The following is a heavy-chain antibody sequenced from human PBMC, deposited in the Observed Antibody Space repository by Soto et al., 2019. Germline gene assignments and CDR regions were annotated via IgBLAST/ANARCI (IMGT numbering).Heavy chain of an antibody. CDR2: IYYTGST. Sequence: SETLSLTCSVSGDSISSGDYYWSWIRQPPGKGLEWIGYIYYTGSTYYNPSLGSRLIISVDTSKNHFSLRLTSLTAADAAVYYCATSDATGHRFWGQGVLVTVSS. CDR1: GDSISSGDYY. CDR3: ATSDATGHRF. J-gene: IGHJ4*02. V-gene: IGHV4-30-4*01. D-gene: IGHD2-15*01.